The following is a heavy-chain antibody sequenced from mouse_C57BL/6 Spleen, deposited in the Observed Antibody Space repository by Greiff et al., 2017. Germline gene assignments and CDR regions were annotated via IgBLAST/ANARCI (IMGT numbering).Heavy chain of an antibody. CDR2: IYPSDSET. D-gene: IGHD1-1*01. CDR3: ARGGLRWFDY. J-gene: IGHJ2*01. Sequence: QVQLQQPGAELVRPGSSVKLSCKASGYTFTSYWMDWVKQRPGQGLEWIGNIYPSDSETHYNQKFKDKATLTVDKSSSTAYMQLSSLTSGDSAVYYCARGGLRWFDYWGQGTTLTVSS. V-gene: IGHV1-61*01. CDR1: GYTFTSYW.